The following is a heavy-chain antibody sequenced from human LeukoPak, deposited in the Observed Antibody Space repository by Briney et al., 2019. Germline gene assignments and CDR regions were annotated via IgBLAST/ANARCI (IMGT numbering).Heavy chain of an antibody. CDR2: INHSGST. CDR3: ARGGLWSPYYYYGMDV. J-gene: IGHJ6*02. V-gene: IGHV4-34*01. CDR1: GVSFSGYY. Sequence: SETLSPTCAVYGVSFSGYYWSWIRQPPGKGLEWIGEINHSGSTNYNPSLKSRVTISVDTSKNQFSLKLSSVTAADTAVYYCARGGLWSPYYYYGMDVWGQGTTVTVSS. D-gene: IGHD5-18*01.